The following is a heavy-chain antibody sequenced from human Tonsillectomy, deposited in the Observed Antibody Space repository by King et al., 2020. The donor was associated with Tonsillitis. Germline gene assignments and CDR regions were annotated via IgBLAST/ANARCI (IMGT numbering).Heavy chain of an antibody. CDR3: AKDLVAYTITPGYFDY. Sequence: GQLVQSGGGLVQPGGSLRLSCAASGFTFSSYAMSWGRQAPGKGLEWVSAISGSGGSTYYADSVKGRFTISRDNSKNTLYLQMNSLRAEDTAVYYCAKDLVAYTITPGYFDYWGQGTLVTVSS. D-gene: IGHD1-1*01. CDR2: ISGSGGST. J-gene: IGHJ4*02. CDR1: GFTFSSYA. V-gene: IGHV3-23*04.